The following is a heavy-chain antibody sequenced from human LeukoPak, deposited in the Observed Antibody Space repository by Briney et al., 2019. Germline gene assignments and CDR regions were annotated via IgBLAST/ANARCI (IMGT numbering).Heavy chain of an antibody. CDR3: ARAASRDYSGGRWFFDWFDP. J-gene: IGHJ5*02. V-gene: IGHV1-2*02. CDR1: GYTFTGYY. CDR2: INPNSGGT. D-gene: IGHD2-15*01. Sequence: ASVKVSCKASGYTFTGYYIHWVRHAPAQGLEWVGWINPNSGGTTYAQQFQGRGTMTGDTSITTAYMERSRLRSDDTAVYYCARAASRDYSGGRWFFDWFDPWGQGTLVTVSS.